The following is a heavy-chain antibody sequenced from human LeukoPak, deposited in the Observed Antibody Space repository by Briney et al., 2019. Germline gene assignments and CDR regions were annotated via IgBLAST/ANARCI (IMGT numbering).Heavy chain of an antibody. V-gene: IGHV4-39*01. Sequence: SETLSLTCTVSGGSISSSSYYWGWIRQPPGKGLEWIGSIYYSGSTYYNPSLKSRVTISVDTSKNQFSLKLSSVTAADTAVYYYARPSYDSSGYYPSYFDYWGQGTLVTVSS. J-gene: IGHJ4*02. D-gene: IGHD3-22*01. CDR1: GGSISSSSYY. CDR3: ARPSYDSSGYYPSYFDY. CDR2: IYYSGST.